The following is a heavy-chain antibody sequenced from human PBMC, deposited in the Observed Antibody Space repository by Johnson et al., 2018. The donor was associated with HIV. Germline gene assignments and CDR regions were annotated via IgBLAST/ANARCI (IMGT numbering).Heavy chain of an antibody. D-gene: IGHD4-23*01. Sequence: QVQLVESGGGLVQPGRSLRLSCRASGFIFGDYAMSWVRQAPGKGLEWISYISAFGLTMSYADSVKGRFTISRDNAKNSLYLQMNSLRAEDTAVYYCARDNGGAFDIWGQGTLVTVSS. CDR2: ISAFGLTM. V-gene: IGHV3-11*01. CDR1: GFIFGDYA. CDR3: ARDNGGAFDI. J-gene: IGHJ3*02.